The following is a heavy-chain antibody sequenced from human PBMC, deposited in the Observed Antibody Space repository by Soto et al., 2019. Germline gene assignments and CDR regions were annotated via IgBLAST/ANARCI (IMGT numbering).Heavy chain of an antibody. J-gene: IGHJ4*02. CDR1: GFTFSGSA. V-gene: IGHV3-73*01. Sequence: PGGSLRLSCAASGFTFSGSAMHWVRQASGKGLEWVGRIRGKANNNATLYIASVQGRFTISRDDSKNTAYLQMNSLKIEDTAVYYCARQGYGDYRGSFDYWGQGTLVTVSS. CDR2: IRGKANNNAT. D-gene: IGHD4-17*01. CDR3: ARQGYGDYRGSFDY.